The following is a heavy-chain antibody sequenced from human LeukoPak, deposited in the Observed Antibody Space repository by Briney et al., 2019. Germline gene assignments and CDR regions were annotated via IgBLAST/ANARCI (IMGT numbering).Heavy chain of an antibody. Sequence: PGGPLRLPFEASGSPFSGYGRSWFRQAPGRGLEWVANIKQDGSEKYYVDSVKGRFTISRDNAKNSLYLQMNSLRAEDTAVYYCARDFSWYGYGGQGTLVTVSS. J-gene: IGHJ4*02. D-gene: IGHD6-13*01. CDR1: GSPFSGYG. V-gene: IGHV3-7*01. CDR2: IKQDGSEK. CDR3: ARDFSWYGY.